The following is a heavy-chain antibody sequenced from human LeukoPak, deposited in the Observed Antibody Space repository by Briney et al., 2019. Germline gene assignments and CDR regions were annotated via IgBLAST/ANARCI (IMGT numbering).Heavy chain of an antibody. CDR3: ARDRLQYYYDSSGYRPHNWFDP. CDR1: GLTVSSNY. Sequence: LRLSCAASGLTVSSNYMTWIRQPPGKGLEWIGYIFYSGSTYYNPSLKSRVIISIDTSRNQFSLKLNSVTAADTAVYYCARDRLQYYYDSSGYRPHNWFDPWGQGTLVTVSS. V-gene: IGHV4-30-4*08. CDR2: IFYSGST. D-gene: IGHD3-22*01. J-gene: IGHJ5*02.